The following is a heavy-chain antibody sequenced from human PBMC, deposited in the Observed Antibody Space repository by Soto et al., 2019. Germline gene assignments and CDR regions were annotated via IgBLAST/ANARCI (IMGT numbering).Heavy chain of an antibody. V-gene: IGHV4-31*03. CDR3: ERAVPHYYYYYGMDV. CDR1: GGSISSGGYY. Sequence: QVQLQESGPGLVKPSQTLSLTCTVSGGSISSGGYYWSWIRQHPGKGLEWIGYIYYSGSTYYNPSLKGRVTISVDTSKYQFSVKLSSVTAADTAVYYCERAVPHYYYYYGMDVWGQGTTVTVSS. D-gene: IGHD2-2*01. CDR2: IYYSGST. J-gene: IGHJ6*02.